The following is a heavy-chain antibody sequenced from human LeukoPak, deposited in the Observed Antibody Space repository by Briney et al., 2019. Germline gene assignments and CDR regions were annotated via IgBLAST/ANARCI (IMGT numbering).Heavy chain of an antibody. CDR1: GFTFSSYG. J-gene: IGHJ4*02. D-gene: IGHD5-18*01. V-gene: IGHV3-30*18. CDR3: AKDQGYSYGSFDY. CDR2: ISYDGSNK. Sequence: PGGSLRLSCAASGFTFSSYGMHWVRQAPGKGLEWVAVISYDGSNKYYADSVKGRFTISRDNSKNTLYLQMNSLRAEGTAVYYCAKDQGYSYGSFDYWGQGTLVTVSS.